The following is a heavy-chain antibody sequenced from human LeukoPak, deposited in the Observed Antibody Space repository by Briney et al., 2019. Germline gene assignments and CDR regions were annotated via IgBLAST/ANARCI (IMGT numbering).Heavy chain of an antibody. Sequence: GASVKVSCKASGYTFTNYDINWVRQATGQGLEWMGYMNPNSGITTYAQKFQVRVTMTRNTSISTAYMELSSLRSEETAVYYCARVPRELGAYWGQGTLVTVSS. CDR3: ARVPRELGAY. J-gene: IGHJ4*02. D-gene: IGHD3-16*01. CDR1: GYTFTNYD. CDR2: MNPNSGIT. V-gene: IGHV1-8*01.